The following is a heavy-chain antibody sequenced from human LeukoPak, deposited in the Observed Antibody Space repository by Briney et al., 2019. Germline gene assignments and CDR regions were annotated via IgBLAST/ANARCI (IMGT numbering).Heavy chain of an antibody. CDR1: GYSFTSYW. V-gene: IGHV5-51*01. D-gene: IGHD3-3*01. CDR3: ARRDEKYSFFWSGTFDP. Sequence: GESLKISCKGFGYSFTSYWIGWVRQMPGKGLEWMGIIYPGDSDTRYSPSFQGQVTISADKSISTAYLQWSSLKASDTAMYYCARRDEKYSFFWSGTFDPGARETLVTVS. CDR2: IYPGDSDT. J-gene: IGHJ5*02.